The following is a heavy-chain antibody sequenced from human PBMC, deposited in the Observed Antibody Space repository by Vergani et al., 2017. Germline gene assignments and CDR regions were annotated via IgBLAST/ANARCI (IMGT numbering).Heavy chain of an antibody. CDR3: AKHFRGWGIDY. CDR2: IQFDGSNQ. V-gene: IGHV3-30*02. Sequence: QVQLVESGGGVVQRGGSLRLSCATSGFTLSNYDMQWIRQGPGKGLEFVAFIQFDGSNQYYADSVKGRFTLSRDFSKNTLYLQMNSLRPDDTATYYCAKHFRGWGIDYWGQGTQFIVSS. J-gene: IGHJ4*02. D-gene: IGHD3-16*01. CDR1: GFTLSNYD.